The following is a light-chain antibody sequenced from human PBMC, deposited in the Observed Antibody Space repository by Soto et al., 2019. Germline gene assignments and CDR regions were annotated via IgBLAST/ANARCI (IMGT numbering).Light chain of an antibody. V-gene: IGKV1-5*01. J-gene: IGKJ2*01. Sequence: FRMPKPPPPLSASFEDGVPITSGASQIIVGSLACYQKKPGKAPRLLIYDASILESGVPSRFSGSGSGTEFTLTISSLQPDDFATYDCQQYNSEPCTFGQGTKLEIK. CDR1: QIIVGS. CDR2: DAS. CDR3: QQYNSEPCT.